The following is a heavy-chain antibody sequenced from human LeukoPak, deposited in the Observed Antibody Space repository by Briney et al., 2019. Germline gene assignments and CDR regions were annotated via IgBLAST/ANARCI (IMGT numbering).Heavy chain of an antibody. Sequence: PGGSLRLSCAASGFTFSGSVMHWVRQAAGKGLEWVGRIRSKRNNYATAYAASVKGRFTISRDDSKNTVYLHMDSLKTEDTALYYCSRLEDNSPIEVALDIWGQGTVVTVSS. CDR1: GFTFSGSV. CDR2: IRSKRNNYAT. CDR3: SRLEDNSPIEVALDI. D-gene: IGHD4-11*01. V-gene: IGHV3-73*01. J-gene: IGHJ3*02.